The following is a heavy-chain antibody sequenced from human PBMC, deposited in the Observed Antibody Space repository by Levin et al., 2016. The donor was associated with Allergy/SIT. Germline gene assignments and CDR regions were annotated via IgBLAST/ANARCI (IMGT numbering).Heavy chain of an antibody. Sequence: WIRQPPGKGLEWIGYIYYSGSTYYNPSLKSRVTISVDTSKNQFSLKLSSVTAADTAVYYCARVGQWLAQYAFDIWGQGTTGHRLL. CDR2: IYYSGST. CDR3: ARVGQWLAQYAFDI. J-gene: IGHJ3*02. V-gene: IGHV4-30-4*07. D-gene: IGHD6-19*01.